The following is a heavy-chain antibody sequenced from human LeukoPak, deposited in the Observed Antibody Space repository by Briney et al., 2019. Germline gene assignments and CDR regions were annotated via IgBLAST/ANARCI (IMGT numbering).Heavy chain of an antibody. CDR3: ARDLDWLLYDF. Sequence: GGSLRLSCAASGFTFSTYLMHWVRQAPGKGLVWVARISHDARITTYADSVKGRFTISRDNAKNTLYLQMNSLRAEDTAVYYCARDLDWLLYDFWGQGTLVTVSS. CDR1: GFTFSTYL. V-gene: IGHV3-74*03. J-gene: IGHJ4*02. CDR2: ISHDARIT. D-gene: IGHD3-9*01.